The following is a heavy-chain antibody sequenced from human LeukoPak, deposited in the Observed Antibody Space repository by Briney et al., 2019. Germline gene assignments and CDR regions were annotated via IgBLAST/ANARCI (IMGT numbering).Heavy chain of an antibody. Sequence: PSETLSLTCTVSGGSISSWDYYWSWIRQPPGTGLEWIGYIHSSGSTYYNPSLKSRVTISVDTSKNQFSLRLSSVTAADTAVYYCATKPNGDYYFDYWGQGTLVTVSS. J-gene: IGHJ4*02. V-gene: IGHV4-30-4*01. CDR3: ATKPNGDYYFDY. CDR2: IHSSGST. D-gene: IGHD4-17*01. CDR1: GGSISSWDYY.